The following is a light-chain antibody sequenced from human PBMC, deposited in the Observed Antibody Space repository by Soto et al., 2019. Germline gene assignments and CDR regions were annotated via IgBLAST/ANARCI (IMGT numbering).Light chain of an antibody. CDR2: DNN. CDR3: GTWDNSLSAWV. V-gene: IGLV1-51*01. CDR1: SSNIGNNY. Sequence: QSVLTQPPSVSVAPGQKVTISCSGSSSNIGNNYVSWYQQLPGTAPKLLIYDNNKRPSGIPDRFSGSKSGTSATLGITGLQTGDEADYYCGTWDNSLSAWVFGGGTKVTVL. J-gene: IGLJ3*02.